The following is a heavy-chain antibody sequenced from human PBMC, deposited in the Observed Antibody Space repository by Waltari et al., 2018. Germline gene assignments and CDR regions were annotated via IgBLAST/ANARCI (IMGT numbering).Heavy chain of an antibody. D-gene: IGHD6-6*01. CDR1: GDSISNDNYH. Sequence: QLQLQESGPGLVKPSETLSLTYTVSGDSISNDNYHWAWVRQPPGKGLEWIGSIYYNGNTYYSPSLKSRVTISVDTSKNQFSLRLSSVTAADTAVYYCTTEYSSSSAYWGQGTLVTVSS. CDR3: TTEYSSSSAY. CDR2: IYYNGNT. J-gene: IGHJ4*02. V-gene: IGHV4-39*02.